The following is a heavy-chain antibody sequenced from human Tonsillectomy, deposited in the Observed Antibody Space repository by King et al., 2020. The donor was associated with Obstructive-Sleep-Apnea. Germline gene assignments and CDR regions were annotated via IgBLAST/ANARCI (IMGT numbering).Heavy chain of an antibody. CDR1: GFTFSSYG. D-gene: IGHD4-17*01. CDR2: IWYDGSNK. J-gene: IGHJ4*02. V-gene: IGHV3-33*06. Sequence: VQLVESGGGVVQPGRSLRLSCAASGFTFSSYGMHWVRQAPGKGLEWVAVIWYDGSNKYYADSVKGRFTISRDNSKNTLYLQMNSLRAEDTAVYYCAKDHGDYYFDYWGQGTLVTVSS. CDR3: AKDHGDYYFDY.